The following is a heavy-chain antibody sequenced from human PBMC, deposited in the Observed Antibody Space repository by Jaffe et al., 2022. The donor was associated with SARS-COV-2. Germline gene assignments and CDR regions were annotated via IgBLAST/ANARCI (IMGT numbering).Heavy chain of an antibody. CDR1: GFTFSIYG. CDR3: VKGVVGYYYMDV. V-gene: IGHV3-23*04. Sequence: EVQLAESGGGLVQPGGSLRLSCAASGFTFSIYGMSWVRQAPGDGLEWVSAISNSGGITNYADSVKGRFTISRDNSKNTLYLQMNSLRAEDTAVYYCVKGVVGYYYMDVWGKGTTVTVSS. CDR2: ISNSGGIT. J-gene: IGHJ6*03. D-gene: IGHD6-6*01.